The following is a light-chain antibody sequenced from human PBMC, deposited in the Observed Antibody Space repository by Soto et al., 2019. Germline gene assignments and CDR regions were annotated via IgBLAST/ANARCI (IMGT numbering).Light chain of an antibody. J-gene: IGKJ4*01. CDR1: QTISSW. CDR3: QQYDNRPSLT. CDR2: KAS. V-gene: IGKV1-5*03. Sequence: TRSLCTLCGCVGDRVTITGRAIQTISSWLAWYQQKPVKAPKLLIYKASTLKSGVPSRFSGSGSGTEFTLTISSLQPDDFATYYGQQYDNRPSLTFGGGTKVDIK.